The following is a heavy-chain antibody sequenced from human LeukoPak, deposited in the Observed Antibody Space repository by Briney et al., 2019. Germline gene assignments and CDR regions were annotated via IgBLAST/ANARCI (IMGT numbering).Heavy chain of an antibody. V-gene: IGHV1-2*04. CDR2: INPNSGGT. CDR3: ARIRGYSYGGDAFDI. J-gene: IGHJ3*02. D-gene: IGHD5-18*01. Sequence: ASVKVSCKASGYTFTGYYMHWVRQAPGQGLEWMGWINPNSGGTNYAQKFQGWVTMTRDTSISTAYMELSRLRSDDTAVYYCARIRGYSYGGDAFDIWGQGTMVTVSS. CDR1: GYTFTGYY.